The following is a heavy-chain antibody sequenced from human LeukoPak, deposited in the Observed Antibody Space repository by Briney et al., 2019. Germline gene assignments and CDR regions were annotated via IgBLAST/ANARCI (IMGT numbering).Heavy chain of an antibody. CDR2: INAGNGNT. D-gene: IGHD1-26*01. J-gene: IGHJ4*02. CDR1: GYTFTSYA. Sequence: GASVKVSCKASGYTFTSYAMHWVRQAPGQRLEWMGWINAGNGNTKYSQKFQGRVTITRDTSASTAYMELSSLRSEDTAVYYCARVRPGIVGAPEGYWGQGTLVTVSS. CDR3: ARVRPGIVGAPEGY. V-gene: IGHV1-3*01.